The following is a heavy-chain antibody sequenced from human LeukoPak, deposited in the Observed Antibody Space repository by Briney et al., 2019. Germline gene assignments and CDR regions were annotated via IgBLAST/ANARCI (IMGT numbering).Heavy chain of an antibody. V-gene: IGHV4-59*01. CDR1: GGSLSSYY. CDR2: IYYSGST. D-gene: IGHD3-3*01. CDR3: ARGGGGDFWSGYSLGY. J-gene: IGHJ4*02. Sequence: SETLSLTCTVSGGSLSSYYWSWIRQPPGTGLDWIGYIYYSGSTNYNPSLKRRVTISVDTSKHQFSLKLSSVAAADKAGEYCARGGGGDFWSGYSLGYWGQGTLVTVSS.